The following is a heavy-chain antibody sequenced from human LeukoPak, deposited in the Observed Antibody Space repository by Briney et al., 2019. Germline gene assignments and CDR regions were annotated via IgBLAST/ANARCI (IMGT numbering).Heavy chain of an antibody. J-gene: IGHJ4*02. CDR3: ARDNGDSYYYDY. CDR1: GGSISTYY. CDR2: VYYSGGT. Sequence: SETLSLTCTDSGGSISTYYWSWIRQPPGKGMKWIGYVYYSGGTNYNPSLQSRVTISVDTSKIQFSLKLSSVTAADTAVYYCARDNGDSYYYDYWGQGTLVTVSS. D-gene: IGHD3-22*01. V-gene: IGHV4-59*01.